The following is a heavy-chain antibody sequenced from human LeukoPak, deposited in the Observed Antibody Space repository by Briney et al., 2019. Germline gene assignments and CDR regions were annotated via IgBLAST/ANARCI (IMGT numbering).Heavy chain of an antibody. CDR1: GYTFTSYD. D-gene: IGHD1-26*01. Sequence: ASVKVSCKASGYTFTSYDINWVRQATGQGLEWMGWMNPNSGNTGYAQKFRGRVTITRNTSISTAYMELSSLRSDDTAVYYCARVYSGSEDAFDIWGQGTMVTVSS. CDR3: ARVYSGSEDAFDI. V-gene: IGHV1-8*03. J-gene: IGHJ3*02. CDR2: MNPNSGNT.